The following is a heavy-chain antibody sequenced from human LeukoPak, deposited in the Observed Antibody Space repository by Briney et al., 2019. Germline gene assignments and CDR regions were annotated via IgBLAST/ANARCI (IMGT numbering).Heavy chain of an antibody. J-gene: IGHJ3*02. CDR3: ARPYSSGWAAGAFDI. CDR1: GFTFSSYA. CDR2: ISYDGSNK. D-gene: IGHD6-19*01. V-gene: IGHV3-30-3*01. Sequence: GGSLRLSCAASGFTFSSYAMHWVRQAPGKGLEWVAVISYDGSNKYYADSVKGRFTISRDNSKNTLYLQMNSLRAEDTAVYYCARPYSSGWAAGAFDIWGQGTMVTVSS.